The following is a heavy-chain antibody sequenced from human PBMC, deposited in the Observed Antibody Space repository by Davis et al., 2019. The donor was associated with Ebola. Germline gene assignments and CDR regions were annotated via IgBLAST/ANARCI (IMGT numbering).Heavy chain of an antibody. Sequence: SETLSLTCAVYGGSFSGYYWSWIRQPPGKGLEWIGEINHSGSTNYNPSLKGRVTISVDTSKNQFSLKLSSVTAADTAVYYCARVRDYYGSGTPWGQGTLVTVSS. CDR1: GGSFSGYY. V-gene: IGHV4-34*01. D-gene: IGHD3-10*01. CDR2: INHSGST. CDR3: ARVRDYYGSGTP. J-gene: IGHJ5*02.